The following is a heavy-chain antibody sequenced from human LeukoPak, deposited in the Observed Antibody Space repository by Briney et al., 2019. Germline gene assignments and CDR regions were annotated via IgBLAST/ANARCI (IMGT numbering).Heavy chain of an antibody. V-gene: IGHV3-33*01. CDR3: ARGSAALYYFDF. D-gene: IGHD2-2*01. CDR2: IWYDGSDI. CDR1: GFTFSSYG. Sequence: HPGGSLRLSCAASGFTFSSYGMHWVRQAPGKGLEWVALIWYDGSDIYYADSVKGRFIISRDNSKNTLYLQMNTLRAEDTAVYYCARGSAALYYFDFWGQGTLVTVSS. J-gene: IGHJ4*02.